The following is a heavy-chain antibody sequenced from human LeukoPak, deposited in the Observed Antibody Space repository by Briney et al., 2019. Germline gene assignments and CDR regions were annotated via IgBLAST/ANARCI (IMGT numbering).Heavy chain of an antibody. CDR1: GGSISSYY. Sequence: SETLSFTCTVSGGSISSYYWSWIRQPAGKGLEWIGRIYTSGSTNYNPSLKSRVTISVDKSKNQFSLKLSSVTAADTAVYYCARAGYSSSWYWGAFDIWGQGTMVTVSS. J-gene: IGHJ3*02. CDR3: ARAGYSSSWYWGAFDI. V-gene: IGHV4-4*07. D-gene: IGHD6-13*01. CDR2: IYTSGST.